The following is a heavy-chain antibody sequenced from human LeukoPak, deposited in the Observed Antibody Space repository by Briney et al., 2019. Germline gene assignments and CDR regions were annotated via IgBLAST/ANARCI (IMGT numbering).Heavy chain of an antibody. CDR3: ASVQNDSSGYYYAEYFQH. J-gene: IGHJ1*01. CDR2: LYYGGST. CDR1: GGSISSYY. Sequence: SETLSLTCTVSGGSISSYYWSWIRQPPGKGLEWIGYLYYGGSTTYNPSLKSRVTISVDTSKNQFSLKLSSVTAADTAVYYCASVQNDSSGYYYAEYFQHWGQGTLVTVSS. V-gene: IGHV4-59*01. D-gene: IGHD3-22*01.